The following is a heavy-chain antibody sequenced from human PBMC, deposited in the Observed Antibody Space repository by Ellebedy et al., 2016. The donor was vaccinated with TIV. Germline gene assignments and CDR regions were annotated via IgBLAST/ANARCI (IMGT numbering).Heavy chain of an antibody. Sequence: GESLKISCAASGFSFRSYWMSWVRQAPGKGLEWVANIYQDGSQKYYVDSVKGRFTISRDNAKNSLYLQMNSLKVEDTALYYCARIGSYGDYAVQINNWFDSWGQGTLVTVYS. J-gene: IGHJ5*01. V-gene: IGHV3-7*01. CDR3: ARIGSYGDYAVQINNWFDS. CDR2: IYQDGSQK. D-gene: IGHD4-17*01. CDR1: GFSFRSYW.